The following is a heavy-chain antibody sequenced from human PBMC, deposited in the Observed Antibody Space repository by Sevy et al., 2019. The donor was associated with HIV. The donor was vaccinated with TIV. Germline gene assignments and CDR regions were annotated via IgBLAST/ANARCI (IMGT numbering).Heavy chain of an antibody. Sequence: GSLRLSCGVSGFTFSTYSMNWVRQAPGKGLEWVSSISGSGSYIYYADSVQGRFTISRDNVKNSLYLQMSSLRAEDTAVYYCVREAANVRYFDSWGQGILVTVSS. CDR3: VREAANVRYFDS. D-gene: IGHD3-10*02. CDR2: ISGSGSYI. V-gene: IGHV3-21*01. J-gene: IGHJ4*02. CDR1: GFTFSTYS.